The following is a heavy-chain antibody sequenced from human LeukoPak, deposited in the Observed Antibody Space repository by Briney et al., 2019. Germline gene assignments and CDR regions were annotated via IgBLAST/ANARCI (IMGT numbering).Heavy chain of an antibody. J-gene: IGHJ4*02. D-gene: IGHD2-15*01. CDR1: GFTFSSYA. CDR2: ISGSGGST. CDR3: AKDIAIANGAIVVVIAATYFDY. Sequence: PAGGSLRLSCAASGFTFSSYAMSWVRQAPGKGLEWVSAISGSGGSTYYADSVKGRITISRDNSKNTLYLQMNSLRAEDTAVYYCAKDIAIANGAIVVVIAATYFDYWGQGTLVTVSS. V-gene: IGHV3-23*01.